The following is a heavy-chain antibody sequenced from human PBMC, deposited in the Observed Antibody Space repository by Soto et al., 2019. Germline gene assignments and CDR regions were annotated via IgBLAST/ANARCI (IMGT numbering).Heavy chain of an antibody. Sequence: SETLSLTCTVSGGSVSSGSYYWRWIRQPPGKGLEWIGYIYDSGSTNHNPSLKSRVTISVDTSKNQFSLKVHSVTAADTAVYYCAYYDSSGYYNFDYWGEGTLVTVCS. CDR2: IYDSGST. CDR3: AYYDSSGYYNFDY. CDR1: GGSVSSGSYY. J-gene: IGHJ4*02. V-gene: IGHV4-61*01. D-gene: IGHD3-22*01.